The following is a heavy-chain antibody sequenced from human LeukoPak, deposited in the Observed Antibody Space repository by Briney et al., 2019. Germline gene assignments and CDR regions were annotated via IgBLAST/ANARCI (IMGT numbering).Heavy chain of an antibody. Sequence: GGSLRLSCVASGFTFTDYFMSWVRQAPGKGLEWVASIKHNGGEKYYVDSVKGRFTISRDNAKNSLYLEMSSLRVEDTAEYYCARDRGWRTSGYYLYHFDYWGQGTLVTFAS. J-gene: IGHJ4*02. CDR1: GFTFTDYF. CDR2: IKHNGGEK. CDR3: ARDRGWRTSGYYLYHFDY. V-gene: IGHV3-7*01. D-gene: IGHD3-22*01.